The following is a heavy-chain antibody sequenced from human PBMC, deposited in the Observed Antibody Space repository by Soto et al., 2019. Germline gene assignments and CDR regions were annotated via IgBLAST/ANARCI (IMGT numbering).Heavy chain of an antibody. CDR2: ISAYNGNT. V-gene: IGHV1-18*01. Sequence: ASVKVSCKASGYTFTSYGISWVRQAPGQGLEWMGWISAYNGNTNYAQKLQGRVTMTTDTSTSTAYMELRSLRSDDTAVYYCARERYDFWSGYHSFDYWGQGTLVTVSS. J-gene: IGHJ4*02. CDR3: ARERYDFWSGYHSFDY. CDR1: GYTFTSYG. D-gene: IGHD3-3*01.